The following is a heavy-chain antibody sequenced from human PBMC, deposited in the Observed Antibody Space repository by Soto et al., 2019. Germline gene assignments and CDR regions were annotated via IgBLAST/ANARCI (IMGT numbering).Heavy chain of an antibody. CDR2: FDPEDGET. J-gene: IGHJ4*02. CDR3: ATAKGFWSGYLDY. V-gene: IGHV1-24*01. CDR1: GYTLTELS. Sequence: ASVKVSCKVSGYTLTELSMHWVRLAPGKGLEWMGGFDPEDGETIYAQKFQGRVTMTEDTSTDTAYMELSSLRSEDTAVYYCATAKGFWSGYLDYWGQGTLVTVSS. D-gene: IGHD3-3*01.